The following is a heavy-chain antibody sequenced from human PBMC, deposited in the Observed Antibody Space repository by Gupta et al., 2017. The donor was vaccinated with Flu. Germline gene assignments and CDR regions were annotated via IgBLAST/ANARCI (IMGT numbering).Heavy chain of an antibody. CDR3: ARLPLVVMTFDY. D-gene: IGHD3-22*01. CDR2: IYYSGST. V-gene: IGHV4-39*01. Sequence: QLQLQESGPGLVKPSETLSLTCTVSGGSISSSSYYWGWIRQPPGKGLEWIGSIYYSGSTYYNPSLKSRVTISVDTSKNQFSLKLSSVTAADTAVYYCARLPLVVMTFDYWGQGTLVTVSS. J-gene: IGHJ4*02. CDR1: GGSISSSSYY.